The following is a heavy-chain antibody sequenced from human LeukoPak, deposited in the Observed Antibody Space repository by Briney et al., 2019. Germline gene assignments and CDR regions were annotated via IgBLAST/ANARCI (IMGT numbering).Heavy chain of an antibody. CDR3: ARRRRLGPSLDC. D-gene: IGHD1-26*01. CDR2: VYYSGTT. J-gene: IGHJ4*02. Sequence: SSETLSLTCSVSGGSISSSSYYWDWIRQPPGKGLEWIGSVYYSGTTYYNTSFKSRITISVDTSKTVLSLKLTAVTAADTAVYFCARRRRLGPSLDCWGQGTLVAVSS. CDR1: GGSISSSSYY. V-gene: IGHV4-39*01.